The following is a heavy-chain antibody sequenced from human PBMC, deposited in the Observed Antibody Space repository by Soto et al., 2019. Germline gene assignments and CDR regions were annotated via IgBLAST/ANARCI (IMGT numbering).Heavy chain of an antibody. CDR2: INPNSGGT. CDR1: GYTFTGYY. D-gene: IGHD3-22*01. J-gene: IGHJ4*02. Sequence: ASVKVSCKASGYTFTGYYMHWVRQAPGQGLEWMGWINPNSGGTNYAQKFQGWVTMTRDTSISTAYMELSRLRSDDTAVYYCARAVAPNDRDGYPHWGKGTRFTLAS. V-gene: IGHV1-2*04. CDR3: ARAVAPNDRDGYPH.